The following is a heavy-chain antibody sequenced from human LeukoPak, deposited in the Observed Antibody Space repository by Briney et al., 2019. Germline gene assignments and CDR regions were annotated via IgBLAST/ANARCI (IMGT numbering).Heavy chain of an antibody. J-gene: IGHJ5*02. Sequence: ASVKVSCKASGYTFTNYYIHWVRQAPGQGLECMGIINPSGGSTSYAQKFQGRVTMTRDMSTSTVYMELSSLRSEDTAVYYCARGGVGATTYVWFDPWGQGTLVTVPS. D-gene: IGHD1-26*01. CDR2: INPSGGST. CDR3: ARGGVGATTYVWFDP. V-gene: IGHV1-46*01. CDR1: GYTFTNYY.